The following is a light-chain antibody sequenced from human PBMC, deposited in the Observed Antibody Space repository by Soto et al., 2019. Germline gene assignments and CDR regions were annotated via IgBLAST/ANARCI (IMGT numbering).Light chain of an antibody. CDR2: GAS. CDR3: QQYGRSPYT. Sequence: EIVLTQSPDTLSLSPGERATLSCRASQIVNSNALAWYQQKPGQAPRLLIYGASSRPGGIPDKFSGSGSGTASTFTSNRMAPEDFEVYYCQQYGRSPYTFAQGNKLE. CDR1: QIVNSNA. J-gene: IGKJ2*01. V-gene: IGKV3-20*01.